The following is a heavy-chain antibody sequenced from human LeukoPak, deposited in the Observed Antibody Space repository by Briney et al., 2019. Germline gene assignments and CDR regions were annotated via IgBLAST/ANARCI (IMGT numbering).Heavy chain of an antibody. CDR3: ARENSAGPLGYYYYYGMDV. J-gene: IGHJ6*02. CDR2: IYTSGST. Sequence: PETLSLTSTVPGGSISSYYWSWIRQPAGKGLEWIGRIYTSGSTNYNPSLKSRVTMSVDTSKNQFSVKLSSETAADTAVYYCARENSAGPLGYYYYYGMDVWGQGTTVTVSS. V-gene: IGHV4-4*07. CDR1: GGSISSYY. D-gene: IGHD6-13*01.